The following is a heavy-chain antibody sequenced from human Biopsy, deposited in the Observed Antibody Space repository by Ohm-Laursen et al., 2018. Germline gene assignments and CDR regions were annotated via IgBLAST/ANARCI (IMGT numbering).Heavy chain of an antibody. J-gene: IGHJ4*02. CDR2: IIPILRTT. CDR1: TGTFASFG. Sequence: ASVKVSCKTSTGTFASFGVTWVRQAPGQGLEWMGRIIPILRTTTYAPKFQGRVTFTADKSSSTAYLGLSSLTSEDTAMFYCAREAIGYQLPCDDWGQGTLVTVSS. V-gene: IGHV1-69*04. CDR3: AREAIGYQLPCDD. D-gene: IGHD2-15*01.